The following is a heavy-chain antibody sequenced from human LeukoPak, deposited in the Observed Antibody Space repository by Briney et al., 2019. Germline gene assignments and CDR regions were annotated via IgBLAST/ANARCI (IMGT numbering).Heavy chain of an antibody. Sequence: PSETLSLTCTVSGGSISSSRYYWGWIRQPPGKGLEWIGTIYYSGSTYYNPSLKSRVTISVDTSKNQFSLKLSSVTAADTAVYYCARDGGWFDYWGQGTLVTVSS. CDR2: IYYSGST. V-gene: IGHV4-39*07. CDR1: GGSISSSRYY. D-gene: IGHD6-19*01. J-gene: IGHJ4*02. CDR3: ARDGGWFDY.